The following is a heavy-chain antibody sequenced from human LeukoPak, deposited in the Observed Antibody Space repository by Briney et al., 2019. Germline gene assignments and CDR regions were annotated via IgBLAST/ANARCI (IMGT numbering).Heavy chain of an antibody. Sequence: ASVKVSRKASGYTFTSYDINWVRQATGQGLEWMGWMNPNSGNTGYAQKFQGRVTMTRNTSISTAYMELSSLRSEDTAVYYCARGLIAAAGAHYWGQGTLVTVSS. CDR3: ARGLIAAAGAHY. J-gene: IGHJ4*02. CDR1: GYTFTSYD. D-gene: IGHD6-13*01. CDR2: MNPNSGNT. V-gene: IGHV1-8*01.